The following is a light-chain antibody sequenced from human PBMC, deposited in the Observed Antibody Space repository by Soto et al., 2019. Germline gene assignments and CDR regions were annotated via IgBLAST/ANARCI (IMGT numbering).Light chain of an antibody. J-gene: IGLJ1*01. V-gene: IGLV1-44*01. CDR1: GSNIGSNP. CDR3: ASWEDSLNVYV. Sequence: QSALTQPPSASGAPGQRVTISCSGSGSNIGSNPVTWYQQLPRTAPKLLIYNTNQRPSGVPDRFSASRSGTSASLAISGLQSEDEADYFCASWEDSLNVYVLGTGTKLTVL. CDR2: NTN.